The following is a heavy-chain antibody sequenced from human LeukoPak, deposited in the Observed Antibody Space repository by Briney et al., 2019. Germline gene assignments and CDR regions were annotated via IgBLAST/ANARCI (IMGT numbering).Heavy chain of an antibody. CDR1: GGTFSSYA. J-gene: IGHJ3*02. CDR3: ARVGPARGDAFDI. Sequence: GSSVKVSCKASGGTFSSYAISWVRQAPGQGLEWMGGTIPIFGTANYAQKFQGRVTITTDESTSTAYMELSSLRSEDTAVYYCARVGPARGDAFDIWGQGTMVTVSS. CDR2: TIPIFGTA. D-gene: IGHD1-14*01. V-gene: IGHV1-69*05.